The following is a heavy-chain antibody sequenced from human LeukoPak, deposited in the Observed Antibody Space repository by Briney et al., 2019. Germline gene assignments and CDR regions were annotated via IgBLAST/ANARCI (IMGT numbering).Heavy chain of an antibody. Sequence: GASLRLSCAASGFTFSSYAMSWVRQAPGKGLEWVSAISGSGGSTYHADSVKGRFTISRDNSKNTLYLQMNSLRAEDTAVYYCAKDLGIVAKFGGYFDYWGQGTLVTVSS. CDR1: GFTFSSYA. J-gene: IGHJ4*02. CDR3: AKDLGIVAKFGGYFDY. CDR2: ISGSGGST. D-gene: IGHD2-21*01. V-gene: IGHV3-23*01.